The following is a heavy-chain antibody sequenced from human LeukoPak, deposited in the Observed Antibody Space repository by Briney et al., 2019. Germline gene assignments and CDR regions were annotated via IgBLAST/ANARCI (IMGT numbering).Heavy chain of an antibody. CDR2: LYSGSHI. Sequence: GGSLRLSCRVSGFSVSSNYMTWVRQAPGKGLEWLSSLYSGSHIFYADSVKGRFTISRDNSNNTLYLQMSGLRAEDTAVYYCAKGWSSGYYGGNYFDYWGQGTLVTVSS. CDR3: AKGWSSGYYGGNYFDY. V-gene: IGHV3-53*01. CDR1: GFSVSSNY. J-gene: IGHJ4*02. D-gene: IGHD3-22*01.